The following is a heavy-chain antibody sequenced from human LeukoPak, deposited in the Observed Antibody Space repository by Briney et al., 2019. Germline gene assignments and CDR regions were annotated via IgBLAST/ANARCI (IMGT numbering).Heavy chain of an antibody. CDR1: GFTFSSYC. CDR2: ISTSSSYI. Sequence: GGSLRLSCAASGFTFSSYCMNWVCQAPGKGLEWVSFISTSSSYIHYADSVKGRFTISRDNARNSLYLQMNSLRAEDTAIYYCATYRQVLLPFESWGQGTLVTVSS. D-gene: IGHD2-8*02. J-gene: IGHJ4*02. V-gene: IGHV3-21*04. CDR3: ATYRQVLLPFES.